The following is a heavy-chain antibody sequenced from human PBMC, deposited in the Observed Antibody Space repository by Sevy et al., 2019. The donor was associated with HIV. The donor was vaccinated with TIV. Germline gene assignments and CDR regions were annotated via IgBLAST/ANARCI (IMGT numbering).Heavy chain of an antibody. J-gene: IGHJ4*02. Sequence: GGSLRLSCAASGFTFRSYGMHWVRQAPGKGLEWVAVISYDGSNKYYADSVKGRFTISRDNSKNTLYLQMSSLRAEDTAVYYCASGDGYNDPEPNPYYFDYWGQGILVTVSS. V-gene: IGHV3-30*03. CDR2: ISYDGSNK. D-gene: IGHD5-18*01. CDR1: GFTFRSYG. CDR3: ASGDGYNDPEPNPYYFDY.